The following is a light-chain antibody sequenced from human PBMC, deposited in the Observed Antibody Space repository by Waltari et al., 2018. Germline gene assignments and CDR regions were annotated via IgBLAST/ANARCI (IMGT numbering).Light chain of an antibody. CDR3: QKYGTRPAT. CDR2: DAS. J-gene: IGKJ1*01. CDR1: QSVGRT. Sequence: IVLTQSPPSLSLSPGDSANLSCRASQSVGRTLAWYQQRPGQAPRLLIYDASSRATGIPDRFSGSGSGTDFSLTISRLEPEDFAVYYCQKYGTRPATFGQGTKVEVK. V-gene: IGKV3-20*01.